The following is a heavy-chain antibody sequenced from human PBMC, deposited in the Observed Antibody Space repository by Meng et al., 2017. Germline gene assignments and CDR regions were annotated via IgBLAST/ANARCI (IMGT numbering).Heavy chain of an antibody. CDR1: GGSFSGYY. CDR2: INHSGST. CDR3: ARRGIAARPFYY. D-gene: IGHD6-6*01. V-gene: IGHV4-34*01. Sequence: QLHLRQWAAGLLKPSERLSLTCAVYGGSFSGYYWSWIRQPPGKGLEWIGEINHSGSTNYNPSLKSRVTISVDTSKNQFSLKLSSVTAADTAVYYCARRGIAARPFYYWGQGTLVTVSS. J-gene: IGHJ4*02.